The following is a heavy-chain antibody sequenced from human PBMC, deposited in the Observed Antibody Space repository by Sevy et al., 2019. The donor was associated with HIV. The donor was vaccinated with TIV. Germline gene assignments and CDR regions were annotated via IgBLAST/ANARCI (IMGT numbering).Heavy chain of an antibody. CDR1: GFTFSAYA. V-gene: IGHV3-23*01. Sequence: GGSLRLSCAASGFTFSAYAMAWVRQAPGKGLEWVSVFSAGGYTYYADSGKGRFTISRDNSKNTGYLQMNSLRAEDTAIYYCAKDLGDTTVRVFYFDHWGQGTLVTVSS. J-gene: IGHJ4*02. CDR3: AKDLGDTTVRVFYFDH. D-gene: IGHD1-1*01. CDR2: FSAGGYT.